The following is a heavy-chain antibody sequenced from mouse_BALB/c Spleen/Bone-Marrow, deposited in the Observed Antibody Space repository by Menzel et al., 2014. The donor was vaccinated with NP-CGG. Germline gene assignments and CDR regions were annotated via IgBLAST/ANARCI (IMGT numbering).Heavy chain of an antibody. CDR2: ISSGGSYT. D-gene: IGHD1-1*01. J-gene: IGHJ4*01. Sequence: EVNVVESGGDLVKPGGSLKLSCAASGFTFSSYGMSWVRQTPDQRLEWVATISSGGSYTYYPDNVKGRFTISRDNAKNTLYLQMSSLKSEDTAMYYCARDFITTDAMDYWGQGTSVTVSS. V-gene: IGHV5-6*01. CDR3: ARDFITTDAMDY. CDR1: GFTFSSYG.